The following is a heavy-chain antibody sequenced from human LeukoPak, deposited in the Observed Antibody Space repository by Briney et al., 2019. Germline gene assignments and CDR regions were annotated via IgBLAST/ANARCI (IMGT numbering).Heavy chain of an antibody. CDR3: ARELITMVRGVKRRFDP. CDR2: ISSSGSTI. J-gene: IGHJ5*02. V-gene: IGHV3-48*03. D-gene: IGHD3-10*01. Sequence: PGGSLRLSCAASGFTFSSYEMNWVRQAPGKGLELVSYISSSGSTIYYADCVKGRFTISRDKAKNSLYLQMNSLRAEDTAVYYCARELITMVRGVKRRFDPWGQGTLVTVSS. CDR1: GFTFSSYE.